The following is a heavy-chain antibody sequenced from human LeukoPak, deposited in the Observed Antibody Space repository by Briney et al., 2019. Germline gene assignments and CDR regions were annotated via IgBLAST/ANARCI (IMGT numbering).Heavy chain of an antibody. CDR1: GGSFSGYY. D-gene: IGHD3-10*01. V-gene: IGHV4-34*01. J-gene: IGHJ4*02. CDR2: INHSGST. Sequence: PSETLSLTCAVYGGSFSGYYWSWIRQPPGKGLEWIGEINHSGSTNYNPSLKSRVTISVDTSKNQFSLKLSSVTAADTAVYYCARSNTMVRGVRDWGQGTLVTVSS. CDR3: ARSNTMVRGVRD.